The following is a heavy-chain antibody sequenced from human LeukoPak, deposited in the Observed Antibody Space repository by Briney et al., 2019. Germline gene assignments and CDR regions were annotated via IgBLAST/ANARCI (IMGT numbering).Heavy chain of an antibody. CDR2: IIPIFGTA. Sequence: SVKVSCKAFGGTFGSYAISWVRQAPGQGLEWMGGIIPIFGTANYAQKFQGRVTITADESTSTAYMELSSLRSEDTAVYYCARSYYYGSGSYLWFDPWGQGTLVTVSS. D-gene: IGHD3-10*01. CDR3: ARSYYYGSGSYLWFDP. V-gene: IGHV1-69*01. J-gene: IGHJ5*02. CDR1: GGTFGSYA.